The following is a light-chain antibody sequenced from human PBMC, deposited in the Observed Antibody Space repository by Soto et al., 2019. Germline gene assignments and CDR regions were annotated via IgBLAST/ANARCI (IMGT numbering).Light chain of an antibody. CDR3: MQAIQAPRT. J-gene: IGKJ1*01. V-gene: IGKV2-28*01. CDR1: QSLLHSNGNIY. CDR2: LVS. Sequence: DIVLTQSPLSLPVTPGEPASISCRSSQSLLHSNGNIYLDWYLQKPGQSPQLLIYLVSIRASGVPDRFSGSGSGTDFTLKTTRVEAEDVGVYYCMQAIQAPRTFGLGTKVEIK.